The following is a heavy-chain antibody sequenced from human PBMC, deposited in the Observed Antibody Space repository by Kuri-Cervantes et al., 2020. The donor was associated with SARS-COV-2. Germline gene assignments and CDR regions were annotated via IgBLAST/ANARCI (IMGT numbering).Heavy chain of an antibody. J-gene: IGHJ4*02. CDR1: GFTFSTYD. CDR3: ARDVGDSWSDY. V-gene: IGHV3-33*08. Sequence: LSLTCAASGFTFSTYDMYWVRQAPGKGLEWVAFIWNDGSNKYYADSVKGRFTISRDNSKNTLYLQMDSLRGDDTAVYHCARDVGDSWSDYLGQGTLVTVSS. CDR2: IWNDGSNK. D-gene: IGHD2-21*01.